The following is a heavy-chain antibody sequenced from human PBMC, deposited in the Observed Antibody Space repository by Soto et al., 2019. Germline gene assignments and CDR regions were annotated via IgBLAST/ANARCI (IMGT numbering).Heavy chain of an antibody. CDR3: TRRRDWTAMHPLDY. CDR1: GFIFSDSA. V-gene: IGHV3-73*02. D-gene: IGHD2-21*01. CDR2: IRSKVNTYAT. Sequence: EVQLVESGGGLVQPGGSLRLSCAASGFIFSDSAIHWVRQASGKGLEWVGRIRSKVNTYATIYAASVKGRFTISRDDSMNTTYLQMNSLKTEDTAIYYCTRRRDWTAMHPLDYWGQGTLVTVSS. J-gene: IGHJ4*02.